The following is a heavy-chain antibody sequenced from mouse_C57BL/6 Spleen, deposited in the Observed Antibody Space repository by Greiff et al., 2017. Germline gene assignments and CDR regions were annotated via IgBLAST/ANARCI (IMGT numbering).Heavy chain of an antibody. V-gene: IGHV1-50*01. D-gene: IGHD1-1*01. J-gene: IGHJ2*01. CDR2: IDPSDSYT. Sequence: QVQLQQPGAELVKPGASVKLSCKASGYTFTSYWMQWVKQRPGQGLEWTGEIDPSDSYTNYNQKFKGKATLTVDTSSSTAYMQLSSLTSEDSAVYYCARSYGSSYAPFDYWGQGTTLTVSS. CDR1: GYTFTSYW. CDR3: ARSYGSSYAPFDY.